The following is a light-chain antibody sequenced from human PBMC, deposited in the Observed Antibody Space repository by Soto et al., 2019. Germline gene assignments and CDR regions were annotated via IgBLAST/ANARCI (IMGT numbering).Light chain of an antibody. CDR2: SNY. J-gene: IGLJ2*01. CDR3: AAWDDSLNGLV. Sequence: QAVVTQPPSASGTPGQRVTISCSGITSNIGSNSVNWYQQLPGTAPKLLIYSNYQRPSGVPDRFSGSKSGTSASLAISGLQSEDEADYYCAAWDDSLNGLVFGGGTKLTVL. CDR1: TSNIGSNS. V-gene: IGLV1-44*01.